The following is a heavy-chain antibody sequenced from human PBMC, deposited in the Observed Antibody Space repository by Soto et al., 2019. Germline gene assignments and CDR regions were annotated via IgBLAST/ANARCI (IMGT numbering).Heavy chain of an antibody. V-gene: IGHV1-24*01. CDR3: ATVARSMVREPPDAFDI. CDR1: GYTITELS. J-gene: IGHJ3*02. Sequence: GASVKVSCKVSGYTITELSMHWVRQAPGKGLEWMGGFDPEDGETIYAQKFQGRVTMTEDTSTDTAYMELSSLRSEDTAVYYCATVARSMVREPPDAFDIWGQGTMVTVSS. D-gene: IGHD3-10*01. CDR2: FDPEDGET.